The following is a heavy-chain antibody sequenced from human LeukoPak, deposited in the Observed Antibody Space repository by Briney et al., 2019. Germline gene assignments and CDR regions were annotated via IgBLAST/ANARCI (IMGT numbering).Heavy chain of an antibody. CDR3: AKGRGYNYGYIFGYFDY. J-gene: IGHJ4*02. CDR1: GFTFRSYW. V-gene: IGHV3-7*03. CDR2: IKQDGSEK. D-gene: IGHD5-18*01. Sequence: GGSLRLSCAASGFTFRSYWMSWVRQAPGKGLEWVANIKQDGSEKKYVDSVKGRFTISRDNAKNSLYLQMNSLRAEDTALYYCAKGRGYNYGYIFGYFDYWGQGTLVTVSS.